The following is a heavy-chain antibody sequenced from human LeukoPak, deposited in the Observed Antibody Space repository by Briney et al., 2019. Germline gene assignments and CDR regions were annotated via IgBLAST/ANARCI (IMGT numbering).Heavy chain of an antibody. D-gene: IGHD3-10*01. CDR2: ISSSSSYI. V-gene: IGHV3-21*01. CDR1: GFTFSSYW. CDR3: ARAGFTMVRGVIIYFDY. J-gene: IGHJ4*02. Sequence: GGSLRLSCAASGFTFSSYWMHWVRQAPGKGLEWVSSISSSSSYIYYADSVKGRFTISRDNAKNSLYLQMNSLRAEDTAVYYCARAGFTMVRGVIIYFDYWGQGTLVTVSS.